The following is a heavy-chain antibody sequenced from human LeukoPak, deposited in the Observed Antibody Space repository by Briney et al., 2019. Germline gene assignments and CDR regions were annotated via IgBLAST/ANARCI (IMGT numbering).Heavy chain of an antibody. V-gene: IGHV3-23*01. CDR2: ISGSGGTA. D-gene: IGHD3-22*01. CDR3: ARESTSSGYYYAPDY. J-gene: IGHJ4*02. Sequence: GGSLRLSCAASGFPFSSYAMSWVRQAPGKGLEWVSVISGSGGTAYNADSLKGRFTIPRDNSKNTLYLQMSSLRAEDTAIYYCARESTSSGYYYAPDYWGQGTLVTVSS. CDR1: GFPFSSYA.